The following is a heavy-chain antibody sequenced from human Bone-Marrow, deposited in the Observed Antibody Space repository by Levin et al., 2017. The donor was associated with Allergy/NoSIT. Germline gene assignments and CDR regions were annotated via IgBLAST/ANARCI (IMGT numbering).Heavy chain of an antibody. CDR2: IRSKAYGGTT. CDR1: GFTFGDYA. CDR3: TRDSMFPLVDARPSYYYYGMDV. Sequence: GGSLRLSCTASGFTFGDYAMSWFRQAPGKGLEWVGFIRSKAYGGTTEYAASVKGRFTISRDDSKSIAYLQMNSLKTEDTAVYYCTRDSMFPLVDARPSYYYYGMDVWGQGTTVTVSS. D-gene: IGHD2-2*01. J-gene: IGHJ6*02. V-gene: IGHV3-49*03.